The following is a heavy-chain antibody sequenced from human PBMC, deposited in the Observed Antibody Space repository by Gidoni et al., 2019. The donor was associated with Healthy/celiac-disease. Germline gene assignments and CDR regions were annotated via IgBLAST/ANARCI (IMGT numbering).Heavy chain of an antibody. CDR3: ARLGGWVGELFFDY. CDR2: ISSSSSTI. V-gene: IGHV3-48*01. Sequence: EVQLVESGGGLVQPGGSLRLSCAASGSTFSSYSMNWVRQAPGKGLEWVSYISSSSSTIYYADSVKGRFTISRDNAKNSLYLQVNSLRAEDTAVYYCARLGGWVGELFFDYWGQGTLVTVSS. CDR1: GSTFSSYS. D-gene: IGHD3-10*01. J-gene: IGHJ4*02.